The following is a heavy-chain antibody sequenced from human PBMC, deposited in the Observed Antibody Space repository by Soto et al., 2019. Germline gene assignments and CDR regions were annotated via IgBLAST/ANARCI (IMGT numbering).Heavy chain of an antibody. V-gene: IGHV1-69*06. J-gene: IGHJ6*02. D-gene: IGHD3-10*01. CDR1: GGTFSRYA. CDR3: AAPRVTMVRGVMSYYYYGMDV. Sequence: SVKVSCKASGGTFSRYAISRVRQAPGQGLEWMGGIISISGTANYAQKFKGRVTITADKYTSVAYMELSSLRSEDTAVYYCAAPRVTMVRGVMSYYYYGMDVWGQGTTVTVSS. CDR2: IISISGTA.